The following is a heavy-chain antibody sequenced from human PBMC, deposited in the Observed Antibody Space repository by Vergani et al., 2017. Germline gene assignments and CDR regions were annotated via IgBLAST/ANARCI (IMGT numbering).Heavy chain of an antibody. J-gene: IGHJ4*02. Sequence: EVQLLESGGSLKQPGGSVRLSCAASGYTFSTYAMHWARHAPGKGLEWVSALTGGGGRTYYADSFKGRFIISRDNSRDTLYLQINSLRPEDTATYYCVKDAGSYENFFDSWGQGTLVTVSS. CDR1: GYTFSTYA. CDR2: LTGGGGRT. D-gene: IGHD1-26*01. V-gene: IGHV3-23*01. CDR3: VKDAGSYENFFDS.